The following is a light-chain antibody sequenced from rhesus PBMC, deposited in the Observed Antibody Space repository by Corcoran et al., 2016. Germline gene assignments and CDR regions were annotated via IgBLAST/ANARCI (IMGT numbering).Light chain of an antibody. CDR1: QSLLYFSNNKNY. V-gene: IGKV4-1*01. Sequence: DIVMTQFPDSLAVSLGERVTINCKSSQSLLYFSNNKNYLAWYQQKPGQAPRLLVYWASTRESGVSGRVSGDGSGTDFTLTISGLQADDVAVYYCQQYYTSPFSFGQGTKVEIK. CDR3: QQYYTSPFS. CDR2: WAS. J-gene: IGKJ2*01.